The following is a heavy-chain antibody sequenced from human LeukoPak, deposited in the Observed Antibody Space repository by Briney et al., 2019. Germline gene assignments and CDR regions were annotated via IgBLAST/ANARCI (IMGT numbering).Heavy chain of an antibody. Sequence: GGSLRLSCAASGVTFSSYSMNWGRQAPGKGLEWVSSISIRSSDIYYADSVKGRFTISTDNAKNSLYMQMNSLRAEDTAVYYGSRDVSSGGYCDYWGQGTLVTVSS. D-gene: IGHD3-10*01. CDR2: ISIRSSDI. V-gene: IGHV3-21*01. CDR3: SRDVSSGGYCDY. CDR1: GVTFSSYS. J-gene: IGHJ4*02.